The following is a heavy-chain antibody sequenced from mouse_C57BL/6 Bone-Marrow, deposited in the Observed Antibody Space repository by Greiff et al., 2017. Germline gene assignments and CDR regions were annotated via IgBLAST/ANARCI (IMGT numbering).Heavy chain of an antibody. V-gene: IGHV1-69*01. D-gene: IGHD1-1*01. CDR1: GYTFTSYW. Sequence: QVQLQQPGAELVMPGASVKLSCKASGYTFTSYWMHWVKQRPGQGLEWIGEIDTSDSYTNSNQKFKGKSTLTVDKSSSTAYMQLSSLTSEDSAVYYCAREKDYYGYYFDYWGQGTTLTVSS. CDR3: AREKDYYGYYFDY. J-gene: IGHJ2*01. CDR2: IDTSDSYT.